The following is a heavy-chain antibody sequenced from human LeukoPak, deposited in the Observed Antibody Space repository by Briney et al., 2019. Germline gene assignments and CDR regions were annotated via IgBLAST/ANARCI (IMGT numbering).Heavy chain of an antibody. CDR3: ARDRSYDYFDY. CDR1: GFTFSSYS. CDR2: ISSTSRTI. D-gene: IGHD5-12*01. Sequence: GGSLRLSCAASGFTFSSYSMNWVRQAPGKGLEWVSYISSTSRTIYYAGSVKGRFTISRDNAKNSLYLQMNSLRAEDTAVYYCARDRSYDYFDYWGQGTLVTVSS. V-gene: IGHV3-48*01. J-gene: IGHJ4*02.